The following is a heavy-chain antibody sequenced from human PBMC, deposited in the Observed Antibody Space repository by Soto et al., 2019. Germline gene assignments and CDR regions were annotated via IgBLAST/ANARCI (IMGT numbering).Heavy chain of an antibody. Sequence: SETLSLTCAVSGYSISSGYYWGWIRQPPGKGLEWIGSIYHSGSTYYNPSLKSRVTISVDTSKNQFSLKLSSVTAEDTAVYYCAKNNWNHAPAVSFDYWGQGTPVTVSS. CDR3: AKNNWNHAPAVSFDY. CDR2: IYHSGST. CDR1: GYSISSGYY. D-gene: IGHD1-1*01. J-gene: IGHJ4*02. V-gene: IGHV4-38-2*01.